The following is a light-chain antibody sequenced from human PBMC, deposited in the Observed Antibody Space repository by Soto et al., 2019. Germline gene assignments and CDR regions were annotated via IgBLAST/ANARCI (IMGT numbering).Light chain of an antibody. CDR2: DAS. Sequence: DIQMTQSPSTLSASVGDRVTITCRASQTISTWLAWYQQKPGKAPELLIYDASTLESGVPSRFSGSGSGTEFSLTISSVQPDDFATYYCQHYYSYSEAFGQGTKVDIK. CDR3: QHYYSYSEA. J-gene: IGKJ1*01. CDR1: QTISTW. V-gene: IGKV1-5*01.